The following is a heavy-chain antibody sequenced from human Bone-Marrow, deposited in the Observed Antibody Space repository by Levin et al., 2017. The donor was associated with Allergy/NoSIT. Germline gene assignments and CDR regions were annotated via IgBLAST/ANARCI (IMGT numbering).Heavy chain of an antibody. V-gene: IGHV3-53*01. Sequence: GGSLRLSCAASGFTVSSNYMSWVRQAPGKGLEWVSVIYSGGSTYYADSVKGRFTISRDNSKNTLYLQLNSLRAEDTAVYYCARGHYGPYYFDYWGQGPLVTVSS. D-gene: IGHD4-17*01. J-gene: IGHJ4*02. CDR1: GFTVSSNY. CDR3: ARGHYGPYYFDY. CDR2: IYSGGST.